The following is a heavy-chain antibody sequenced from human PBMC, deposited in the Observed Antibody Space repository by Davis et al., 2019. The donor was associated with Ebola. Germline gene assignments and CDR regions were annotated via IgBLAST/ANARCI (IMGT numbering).Heavy chain of an antibody. CDR3: ARDPPSPYTSYYYYGMDV. CDR1: GYTFTGYY. V-gene: IGHV1-2*06. D-gene: IGHD4-11*01. Sequence: AASVKVSCKASGYTFTGYYMHWVRQAPGQGLEWMGRINPNSGGTNYAQKFQGRVTMTRDTSISTAYMELSRLRSDDTAVYYCARDPPSPYTSYYYYGMDVWGKGTTVTVSS. CDR2: INPNSGGT. J-gene: IGHJ6*04.